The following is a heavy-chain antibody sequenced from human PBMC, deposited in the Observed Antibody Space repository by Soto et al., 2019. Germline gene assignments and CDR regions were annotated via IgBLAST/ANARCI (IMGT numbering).Heavy chain of an antibody. CDR2: IYYSGST. CDR1: GGSISSSSYY. J-gene: IGHJ5*02. V-gene: IGHV4-39*01. D-gene: IGHD6-13*01. CDR3: ARHVSAAGTPDNWFDP. Sequence: PSETLSLTCTVSGGSISSSSYYWGWIRQPPGKGLEWIGSIYYSGSTYYNPSLKSRVTISVDTSKNQFSLKLSSVTAADTAVYYCARHVSAAGTPDNWFDPWGQGTLVTVSS.